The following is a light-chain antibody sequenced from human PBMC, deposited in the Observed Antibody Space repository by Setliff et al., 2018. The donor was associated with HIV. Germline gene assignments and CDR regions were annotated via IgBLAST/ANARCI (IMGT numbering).Light chain of an antibody. CDR3: QSADSSGTYYV. CDR2: KDS. J-gene: IGLJ1*01. CDR1: ALPKQY. V-gene: IGLV3-25*03. Sequence: ELTQPPSVSVSPGQTARITCSGDALPKQYAYWYQQKPGQAPVLVIYKDSERPSGIPERFSGSSSGTTVTLTISGVQAEDEADYYCQSADSSGTYYVFGTGTKVTVL.